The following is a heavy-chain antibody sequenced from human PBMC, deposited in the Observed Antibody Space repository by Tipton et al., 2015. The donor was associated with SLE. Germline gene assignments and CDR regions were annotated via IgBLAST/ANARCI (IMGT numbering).Heavy chain of an antibody. D-gene: IGHD4-17*01. J-gene: IGHJ4*02. CDR1: GGSISDSNYY. Sequence: TLSLTCTVSGGSISDSNYYWGWIRQPPGKGLEWIGSIYYIGSTYYNPSLKSRVTISIDTSKNHFSLKLTSVTAADTAIYYCARLLGDYGDYADDHWGQGTLVTVSS. CDR3: ARLLGDYGDYADDH. V-gene: IGHV4-39*02. CDR2: IYYIGST.